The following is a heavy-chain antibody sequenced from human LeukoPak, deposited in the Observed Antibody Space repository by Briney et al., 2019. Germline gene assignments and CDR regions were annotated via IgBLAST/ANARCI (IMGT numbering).Heavy chain of an antibody. V-gene: IGHV3-48*04. J-gene: IGHJ4*02. Sequence: PGRSLRLSCAASGFTFSSYAMHWVRQAPGKGLEWVSYISSSGSTIYYADSVKGRFTISRDNAKNSLYLQMNSLRAEDTAVYYCARDAHYDFWSGYYSTWPLGYWGQGTLVTVSS. CDR1: GFTFSSYA. D-gene: IGHD3-3*01. CDR2: ISSSGSTI. CDR3: ARDAHYDFWSGYYSTWPLGY.